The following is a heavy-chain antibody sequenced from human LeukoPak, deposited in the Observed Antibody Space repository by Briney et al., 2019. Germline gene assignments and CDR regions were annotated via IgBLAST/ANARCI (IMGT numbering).Heavy chain of an antibody. CDR1: GGSFTNYY. D-gene: IGHD3-16*02. V-gene: IGHV4-4*07. Sequence: SETLSLTCTVSGGSFTNYYWSWIRQPAGEGLEWIGHINTKGSTSSNPSLKSPVIMSVDTSKNQFSLKLTSVTGADTAVYYCARERVDYVWGNYRYWDYWGQGILVTVSS. CDR2: INTKGST. CDR3: ARERVDYVWGNYRYWDY. J-gene: IGHJ4*02.